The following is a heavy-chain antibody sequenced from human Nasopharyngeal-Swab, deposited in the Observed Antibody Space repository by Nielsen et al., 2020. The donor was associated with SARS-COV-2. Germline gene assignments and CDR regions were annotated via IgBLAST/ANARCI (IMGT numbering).Heavy chain of an antibody. Sequence: GESLKISCTASGFTFGDYAMSWVRQAHGKGLEWVGFIRSKAYGGTTEYAASVKGRFTISRDDSKSIAYLQMNSLKTEDTAVYYCTRNDFWSGYSDYWGQGTLVTVSS. CDR1: GFTFGDYA. CDR3: TRNDFWSGYSDY. J-gene: IGHJ4*02. D-gene: IGHD3-3*01. V-gene: IGHV3-49*04. CDR2: IRSKAYGGTT.